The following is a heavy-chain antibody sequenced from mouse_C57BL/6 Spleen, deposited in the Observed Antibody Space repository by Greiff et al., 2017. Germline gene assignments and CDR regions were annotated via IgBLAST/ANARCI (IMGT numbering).Heavy chain of an antibody. J-gene: IGHJ2*01. Sequence: EVQLVESGGGLVKPGGSLKLSCAASGFTFSSYAMSWVRQTPEKRLEWVATISDGGSYTYYPDNVKGRFPSARDNAKNNLYLQMSHLKSEDTAMYYCARGDWDGLFDYWGQGTTLTVSS. V-gene: IGHV5-4*01. CDR1: GFTFSSYA. D-gene: IGHD4-1*01. CDR3: ARGDWDGLFDY. CDR2: ISDGGSYT.